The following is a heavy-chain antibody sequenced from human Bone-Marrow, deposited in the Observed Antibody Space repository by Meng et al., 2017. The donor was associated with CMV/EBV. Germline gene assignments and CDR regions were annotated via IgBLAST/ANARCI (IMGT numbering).Heavy chain of an antibody. CDR1: GGSISSSSYY. J-gene: IGHJ4*02. V-gene: IGHV4-39*01. CDR3: ARRPAAVAGTSPFDY. CDR2: IYYSGST. D-gene: IGHD6-19*01. Sequence: SETLSLTCTVSGGSISSSSYYWGWIRQPPGKGLEWIGSIYYSGSTYYNPSLKSRVTISVDTSKNQFSLKLSSVTAADTAVYYCARRPAAVAGTSPFDYWGQGTLVTVS.